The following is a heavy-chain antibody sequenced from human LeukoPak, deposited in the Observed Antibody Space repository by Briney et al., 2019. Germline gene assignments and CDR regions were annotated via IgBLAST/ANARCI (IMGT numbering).Heavy chain of an antibody. CDR3: ARVGLEVDWFDP. D-gene: IGHD1-26*01. CDR2: MNPNSGNT. V-gene: IGHV1-8*02. CDR1: GYTFTVYY. Sequence: ASVKVSCKASGYTFTVYYMHWVRQATGQGLEWMGWMNPNSGNTGYAQKFQGRVTMTRNTSISTAYMELSSLRSEDTAVYYCARVGLEVDWFDPWGQGTLVTVSS. J-gene: IGHJ5*02.